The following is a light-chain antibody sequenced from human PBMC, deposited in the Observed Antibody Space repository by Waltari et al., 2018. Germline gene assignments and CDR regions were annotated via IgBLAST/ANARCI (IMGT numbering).Light chain of an antibody. CDR3: MQALQTPS. V-gene: IGKV2-28*01. J-gene: IGKJ2*01. CDR2: LGS. Sequence: DIVMTQSPLSLPVTPGEPASISCRSSQSLLHSNGYTYLDWYLQKPGQSPQLLIYLGSNRASGVPDRCSGSGAGTDFTLKISRVEAEDVGVYYCMQALQTPSFGQGTKLEIK. CDR1: QSLLHSNGYTY.